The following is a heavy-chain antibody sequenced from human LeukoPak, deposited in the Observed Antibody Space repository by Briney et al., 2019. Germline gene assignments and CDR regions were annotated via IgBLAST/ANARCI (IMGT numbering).Heavy chain of an antibody. Sequence: PGGSLRLSCAASGFTFSSYAMSWVRQAPGKGLEWVSGISGGGGSTYYADSVKGRFTISRDNSKSTLYLQMNSLRAEDTAVYYCANYSGSSRWFDYWGQGTLVTVSS. V-gene: IGHV3-23*01. CDR1: GFTFSSYA. D-gene: IGHD6-13*01. CDR2: ISGGGGST. J-gene: IGHJ4*02. CDR3: ANYSGSSRWFDY.